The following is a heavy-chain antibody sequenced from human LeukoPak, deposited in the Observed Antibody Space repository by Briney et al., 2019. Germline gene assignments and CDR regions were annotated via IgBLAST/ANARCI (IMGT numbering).Heavy chain of an antibody. CDR2: IFSRGST. V-gene: IGHV3-53*04. D-gene: IGHD6-13*01. Sequence: PGGSLRLSCAASGFSVGSNYMNWVRQAPGKGLECVLVIFSRGSTYYADSVKGRFTISRHNSENTLYLQMNSLRVEDTAVYYCTSSSPTSYSDYWGQGTLVTVSS. J-gene: IGHJ4*02. CDR1: GFSVGSNY. CDR3: TSSSPTSYSDY.